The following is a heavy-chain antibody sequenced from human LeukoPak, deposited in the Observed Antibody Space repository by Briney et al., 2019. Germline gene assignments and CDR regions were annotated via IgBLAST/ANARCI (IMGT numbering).Heavy chain of an antibody. CDR3: AGGDYYDSSGYYIYFDY. Sequence: SVKVSCKASGGTFSSYAISWVRQAPGQGLEWMGGIIPIFGTANYAQKFQGRVTITADESTSTAYMELSSLRSEDTAVYYCAGGDYYDSSGYYIYFDYWGQGTLVTVSS. CDR2: IIPIFGTA. D-gene: IGHD3-22*01. V-gene: IGHV1-69*13. CDR1: GGTFSSYA. J-gene: IGHJ4*02.